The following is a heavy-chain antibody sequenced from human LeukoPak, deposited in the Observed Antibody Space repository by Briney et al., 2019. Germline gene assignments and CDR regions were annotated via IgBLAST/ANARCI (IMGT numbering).Heavy chain of an antibody. D-gene: IGHD3-9*01. J-gene: IGHJ4*02. Sequence: ASETLSLTCAVYGGSFSGYYWSWIRQPPGKGLEWIGEINHSGSTNYNPSLKSRVTISVDTSKNQFSLKLSSVTAADTAVYYCARGRISTGYYFFDYWGQGTLVTVSS. CDR1: GGSFSGYY. CDR2: INHSGST. CDR3: ARGRISTGYYFFDY. V-gene: IGHV4-34*01.